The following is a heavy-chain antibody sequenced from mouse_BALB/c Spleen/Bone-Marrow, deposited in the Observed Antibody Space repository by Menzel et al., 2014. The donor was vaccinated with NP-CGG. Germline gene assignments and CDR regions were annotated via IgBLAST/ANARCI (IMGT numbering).Heavy chain of an antibody. V-gene: IGHV14-3*02. CDR2: IDPANGST. D-gene: IGHD2-4*01. J-gene: IGHJ3*01. CDR1: GLAIXDTY. CDR3: ARGDYGGFAY. Sequence: EVKLMESGAELVKPGASVKLSCTASGLAIXDTYMHWVKQRPEQGLEWIGRIDPANGSTKYDPKFQGKATITADTSSNTAYLQLSSLTSEDTAVYYCARGDYGGFAYRGQGTLVTVSA.